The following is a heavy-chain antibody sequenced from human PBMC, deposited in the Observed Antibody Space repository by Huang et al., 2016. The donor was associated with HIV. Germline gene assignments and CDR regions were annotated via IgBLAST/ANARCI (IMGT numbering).Heavy chain of an antibody. CDR1: GASIGSGGFS. CDR3: ARSPPGDYFDL. Sequence: QVQLQESGSGLVKPSQTLSLTCEVSGASIGSGGFSWSWIRQPPGEGLEWMGYIYHSGATYYNPSLKTRVTISFDRSKSQLSLRLASVTSADTAVYYCARSPPGDYFDLWGRGTLVTVSS. CDR2: IYHSGAT. J-gene: IGHJ2*01. V-gene: IGHV4-30-2*01. D-gene: IGHD3-10*01.